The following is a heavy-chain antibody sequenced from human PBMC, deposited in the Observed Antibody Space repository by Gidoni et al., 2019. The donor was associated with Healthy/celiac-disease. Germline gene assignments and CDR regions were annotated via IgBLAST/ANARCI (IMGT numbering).Heavy chain of an antibody. J-gene: IGHJ1*01. CDR2: ISDDGSNK. CDR3: ARPGIAVAGEYFQH. Sequence: QVQLVESGGGGVQPGRSLRRSGAASGLTLRSYAMHWVRQAPGKGLEWVAVISDDGSNKYYADSVKCLFTISRDNSKNTLYLQMNSLRAEDTAVYYCARPGIAVAGEYFQHWGQGTLVTVSS. CDR1: GLTLRSYA. V-gene: IGHV3-30-3*01. D-gene: IGHD6-19*01.